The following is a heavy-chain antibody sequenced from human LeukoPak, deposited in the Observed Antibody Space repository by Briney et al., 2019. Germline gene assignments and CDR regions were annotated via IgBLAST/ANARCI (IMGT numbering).Heavy chain of an antibody. Sequence: ASVTVTFKASGYTFTAYFMHWVRQPPGQGLEWMGWINPNSGGTKYPHKFQGRVTMTRDTSISTAYMELSRLTSDDTAVYFCARAVIYYGSAIDAFDIWGQGTTVTVSS. J-gene: IGHJ3*02. CDR2: INPNSGGT. CDR1: GYTFTAYF. D-gene: IGHD3-10*01. CDR3: ARAVIYYGSAIDAFDI. V-gene: IGHV1-2*02.